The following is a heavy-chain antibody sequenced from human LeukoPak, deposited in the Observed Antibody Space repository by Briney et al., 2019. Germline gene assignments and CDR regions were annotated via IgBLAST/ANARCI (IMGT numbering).Heavy chain of an antibody. Sequence: GGSLRLSCAASGFTFSSYSMNWVRQAPGKGLEWVSSISSSSSYIYYADSVKGRFTISRDNAKNSLYLQMNSLRAEDTAVYYCARPGVDTAMDGPDAMYYIDYWGQGTLVTVSS. J-gene: IGHJ4*02. CDR2: ISSSSSYI. V-gene: IGHV3-21*01. CDR1: GFTFSSYS. D-gene: IGHD5-18*01. CDR3: ARPGVDTAMDGPDAMYYIDY.